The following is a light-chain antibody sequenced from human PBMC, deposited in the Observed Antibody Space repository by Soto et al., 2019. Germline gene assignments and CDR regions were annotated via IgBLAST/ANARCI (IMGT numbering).Light chain of an antibody. V-gene: IGKV3-11*01. CDR3: QQHSHWPPWT. Sequence: EVVLTQSPATLSLSPGERATLSCRASENVRTFVDWYQQKPGQAPRLLIHGASTRATGIPARFSGSGSGTDFTLTISSLESEDFAVYYCQQHSHWPPWTFGQGTRVEI. J-gene: IGKJ1*01. CDR2: GAS. CDR1: ENVRTF.